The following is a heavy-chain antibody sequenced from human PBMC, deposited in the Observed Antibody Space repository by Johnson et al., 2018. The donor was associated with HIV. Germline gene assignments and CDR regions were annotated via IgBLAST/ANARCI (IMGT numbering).Heavy chain of an antibody. CDR1: GFTFSTYG. Sequence: QVQLVESGGGVVQPGRSLRLSCAASGFTFSTYGMHWVRQAPGKGLEWVAVMWYDGSNKYYADSVKGRFTISRDNSKNTLYLQMNSLRAGDTAVYYCARAYSYGAKRDAFDIWGQGTMVTVSS. J-gene: IGHJ3*02. CDR2: MWYDGSNK. D-gene: IGHD5-18*01. V-gene: IGHV3-33*01. CDR3: ARAYSYGAKRDAFDI.